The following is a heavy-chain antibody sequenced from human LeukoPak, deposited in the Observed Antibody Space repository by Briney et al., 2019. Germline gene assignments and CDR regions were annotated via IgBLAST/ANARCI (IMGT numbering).Heavy chain of an antibody. J-gene: IGHJ4*02. Sequence: SETLSLTCAVYGGSFSGYYWSWIRQPPGKGLEWIGEINHSGSTNYNPSLKSRVTISVDTSKNQFSLKLSSVTAADTAVYYCARERVAGTGYDYWGQGTLVTFSS. CDR2: INHSGST. V-gene: IGHV4-34*01. D-gene: IGHD6-19*01. CDR1: GGSFSGYY. CDR3: ARERVAGTGYDY.